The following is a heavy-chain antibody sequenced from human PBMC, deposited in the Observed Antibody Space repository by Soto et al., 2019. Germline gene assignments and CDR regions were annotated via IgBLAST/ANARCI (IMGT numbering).Heavy chain of an antibody. V-gene: IGHV1-2*02. J-gene: IGHJ6*02. D-gene: IGHD3-9*01. CDR3: ARDHILTGYPVYGMDV. Sequence: ASVKVSCKASGYTFTGYYMHWVRQAPGQGLEWMGWINPNSGGTNYAQKFQGRVTMTRDTSISTAYMELSRLRSDDTAVYYSARDHILTGYPVYGMDVWGQGTTVTVCS. CDR1: GYTFTGYY. CDR2: INPNSGGT.